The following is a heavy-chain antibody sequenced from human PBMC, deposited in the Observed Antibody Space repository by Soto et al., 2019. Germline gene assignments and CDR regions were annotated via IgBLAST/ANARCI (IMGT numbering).Heavy chain of an antibody. D-gene: IGHD3-22*01. J-gene: IGHJ4*02. Sequence: QRGGSLGLSCAASGFPSSSYSMHWVRQAPGKGLEWIAYIASGSSYLFSADSVKGRFTISRDNAKNSLYLQMNSLRDEDTAMYYCARYFQDGSGYYNYFAKWGQGNMVTVYS. CDR1: GFPSSSYS. V-gene: IGHV3-48*02. CDR3: ARYFQDGSGYYNYFAK. CDR2: IASGSSYL.